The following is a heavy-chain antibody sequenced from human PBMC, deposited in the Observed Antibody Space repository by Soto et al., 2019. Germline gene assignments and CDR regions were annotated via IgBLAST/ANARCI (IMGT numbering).Heavy chain of an antibody. J-gene: IGHJ6*02. CDR2: ISGSGGST. Sequence: EVQLLESGGGLVQPGGSLRLSCAASGFTFSSYAMSWVRQAPGKGLEWVSAISGSGGSTYYADSVKGRFTISRDNSKNSLYLQMNSLRAEDTAVYYCARDHATVIEPPKVYYGMDVWGQGTTVTVSS. D-gene: IGHD4-4*01. CDR1: GFTFSSYA. V-gene: IGHV3-23*01. CDR3: ARDHATVIEPPKVYYGMDV.